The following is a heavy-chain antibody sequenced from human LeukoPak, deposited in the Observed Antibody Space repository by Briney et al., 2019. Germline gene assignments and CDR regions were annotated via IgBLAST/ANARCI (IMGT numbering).Heavy chain of an antibody. J-gene: IGHJ3*02. V-gene: IGHV4-59*12. D-gene: IGHD4-17*01. CDR3: ARTSGAFTVTDAFDI. CDR2: IHYSRGP. CDR1: GDSISNYY. Sequence: PSETLSLTCSVSGDSISNYYWNWVRQAPGKGLEWIAYIHYSRGPYYNPSLKSRVTISIDTSKNHFSLHLNSVTPEDTAVYHCARTSGAFTVTDAFDIWGQGTMVTVSS.